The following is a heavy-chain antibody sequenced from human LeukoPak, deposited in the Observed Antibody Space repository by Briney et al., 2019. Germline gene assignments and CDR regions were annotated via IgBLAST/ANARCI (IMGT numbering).Heavy chain of an antibody. CDR1: GYTFTDYY. D-gene: IGHD3-9*01. CDR3: ARAPYDILTGYPSFGAFDI. J-gene: IGHJ3*02. V-gene: IGHV1-2*02. Sequence: ASVSVSCKASGYTFTDYYIHWVRQAPGQGLEWMGWINPDSGDPNYAQKFQGRVTMTRDTSISTAYMELSRLRSDDTAVYYCARAPYDILTGYPSFGAFDIWGQGTMVTVSS. CDR2: INPDSGDP.